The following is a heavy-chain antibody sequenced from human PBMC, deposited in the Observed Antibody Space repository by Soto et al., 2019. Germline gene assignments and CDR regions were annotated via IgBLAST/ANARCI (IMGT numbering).Heavy chain of an antibody. CDR1: GGSFSGYY. D-gene: IGHD6-6*01. CDR3: ARRRPVGAARPMENWFDP. Sequence: QVQLQQWGAGLLKPSETLSLTCAVYGGSFSGYYWSWIRQPPGKGLDWIGEINHSGSTNYNPSLTSRVTISVDTSKNQFSLKLSSVTAADTAVYYCARRRPVGAARPMENWFDPWGQGTLVTVSS. CDR2: INHSGST. V-gene: IGHV4-34*01. J-gene: IGHJ5*02.